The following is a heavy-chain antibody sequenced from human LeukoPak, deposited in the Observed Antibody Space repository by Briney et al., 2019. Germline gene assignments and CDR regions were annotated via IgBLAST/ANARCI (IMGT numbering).Heavy chain of an antibody. Sequence: PGGSLRLSCAASGFTFSSYSMNWVRQAPGKGLEWVSSISSSSSYIYYADSVKGRFTISRDNAKNSLYLQMNSLRAEDTAVYYCARDSVGIVVVPTDAFDIWGQGTMVTVSS. CDR1: GFTFSSYS. CDR2: ISSSSSYI. CDR3: ARDSVGIVVVPTDAFDI. D-gene: IGHD2-2*01. J-gene: IGHJ3*02. V-gene: IGHV3-21*01.